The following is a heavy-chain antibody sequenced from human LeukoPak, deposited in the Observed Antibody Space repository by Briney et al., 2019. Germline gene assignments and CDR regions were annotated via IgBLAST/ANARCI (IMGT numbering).Heavy chain of an antibody. CDR2: IRYDGSNK. V-gene: IGHV3-30*02. CDR3: AKDGGYNYGYDFDY. CDR1: GFTFSSYG. D-gene: IGHD5-18*01. Sequence: GGSLRLSCAASGFTFSSYGMHWVRQAPGKGLEWVAFIRYDGSNKYYADSVKGRFTISRDNSKNTLYLQMNSLRAEDTAVYYCAKDGGYNYGYDFDYWGQGALVTVSS. J-gene: IGHJ4*02.